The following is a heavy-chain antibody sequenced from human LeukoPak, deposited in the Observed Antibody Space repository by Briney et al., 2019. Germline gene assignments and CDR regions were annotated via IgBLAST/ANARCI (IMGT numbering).Heavy chain of an antibody. D-gene: IGHD3-22*01. CDR1: GFTFSNYA. CDR2: ISYDGNNE. J-gene: IGHJ3*01. CDR3: ARDVRILDGYL. V-gene: IGHV3-30-3*01. Sequence: GRSLRLSCAASGFTFSNYAMHWVRQAPGKGLEWVAIISYDGNNEYYAASVEGRFTISRDISNNTPYLHMDSLTTEDSAIYYCARDVRILDGYLWGQGTVVTVSS.